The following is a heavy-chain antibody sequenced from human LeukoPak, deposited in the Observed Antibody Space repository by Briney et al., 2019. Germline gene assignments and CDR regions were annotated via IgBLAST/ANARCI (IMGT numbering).Heavy chain of an antibody. J-gene: IGHJ4*02. CDR3: AKDYCGGDCHNPPLGFDN. CDR2: LWYDGSNK. D-gene: IGHD2-21*02. Sequence: GTSLRLSCAASGFTFSTYGMHWVRQAPGKGLEWVAVLWYDGSNKYYVDSVKGRFFISRDNSKNTVYLQMNSLRAEDTAVYYCAKDYCGGDCHNPPLGFDNWGQGTLVTVSS. V-gene: IGHV3-33*06. CDR1: GFTFSTYG.